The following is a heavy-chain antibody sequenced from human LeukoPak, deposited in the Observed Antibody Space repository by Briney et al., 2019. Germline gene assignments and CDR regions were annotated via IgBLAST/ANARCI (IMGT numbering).Heavy chain of an antibody. Sequence: ASVKASCKASGGTFSSYAISWVRQAPGQGLEWMGGIIPIFGTANYAQKFQGRVTITADESTSTAYMELSSLRSEDTAVYYCARGRHYYDSSGSWGQGTLVTVSS. CDR3: ARGRHYYDSSGS. V-gene: IGHV1-69*13. CDR2: IIPIFGTA. D-gene: IGHD3-22*01. CDR1: GGTFSSYA. J-gene: IGHJ5*02.